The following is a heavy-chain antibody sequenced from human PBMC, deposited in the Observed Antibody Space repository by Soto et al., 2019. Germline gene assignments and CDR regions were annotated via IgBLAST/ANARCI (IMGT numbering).Heavy chain of an antibody. Sequence: SETLSLTCTVSGGSISSYYWSWIRQPPGKGLEWIGYIYYSGSTCYNPSLKSRVTISVDTSKNQFSLKLSSVTAADTAVYYCGRVGYDSSGYYYVVAYWGQGTLVTVSS. V-gene: IGHV4-59*12. CDR2: IYYSGST. CDR1: GGSISSYY. D-gene: IGHD3-22*01. J-gene: IGHJ4*02. CDR3: GRVGYDSSGYYYVVAY.